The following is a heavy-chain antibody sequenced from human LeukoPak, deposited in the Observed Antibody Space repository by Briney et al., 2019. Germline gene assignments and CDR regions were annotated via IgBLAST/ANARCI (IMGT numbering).Heavy chain of an antibody. CDR1: GFTFNNYG. V-gene: IGHV3-30*18. Sequence: GRSLRLSCAASGFTFNNYGMHWVRQAPGKGLDWVAVISYDGSNKYYADSVKGRFTISRDNSKNTLYLQMNSLRAEDTAVYYCAKDQGCSGGSCYSLDYWGQGTLVTVSS. J-gene: IGHJ4*02. CDR3: AKDQGCSGGSCYSLDY. CDR2: ISYDGSNK. D-gene: IGHD2-15*01.